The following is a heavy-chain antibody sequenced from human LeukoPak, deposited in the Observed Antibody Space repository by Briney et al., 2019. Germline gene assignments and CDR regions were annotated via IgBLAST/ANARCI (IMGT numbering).Heavy chain of an antibody. Sequence: GGSLRLSCVASGFIFSDYYMDWVRQAPGKGLEWVGRNRNKANSHTTEYAASVKGRFIISRDDSKNSVFLQMSNLKTEDTAVYYCTRSDSSAFSVYWGQGTLVTVSS. D-gene: IGHD6-19*01. J-gene: IGHJ4*02. CDR2: NRNKANSHTT. CDR3: TRSDSSAFSVY. V-gene: IGHV3-72*01. CDR1: GFIFSDYY.